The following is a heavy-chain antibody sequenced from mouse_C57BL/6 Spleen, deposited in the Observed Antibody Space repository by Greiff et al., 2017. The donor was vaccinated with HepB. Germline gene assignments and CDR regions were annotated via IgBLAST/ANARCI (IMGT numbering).Heavy chain of an antibody. Sequence: EVQLQQSGPVLVKPGASVKMSCKASGYTFTDYYMNWVKQSHGKSLEWIGVINPYNGGTSYNQKFKGKATLTVDKSSSTAYMELNSLTSEDSAVYYCARKLGLEDWYFDVWGTGTTVTVSS. CDR2: INPYNGGT. CDR3: ARKLGLEDWYFDV. D-gene: IGHD4-1*01. CDR1: GYTFTDYY. V-gene: IGHV1-19*01. J-gene: IGHJ1*03.